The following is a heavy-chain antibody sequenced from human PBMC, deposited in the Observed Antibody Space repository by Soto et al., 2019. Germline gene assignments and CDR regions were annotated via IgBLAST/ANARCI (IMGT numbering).Heavy chain of an antibody. D-gene: IGHD2-2*01. J-gene: IGHJ6*02. CDR1: GFTLSSYA. CDR3: ARGYDEHGGMDV. Sequence: QVQLVESGGGVVQPGRSLRLSCAASGFTLSSYAMHWVRQAPGKGLEWVAVISYDGSNKYYADSVKGRFTISRDNSKNPLYVQMNSVRTEDTAVYDCARGYDEHGGMDVWGQGTTVTLSS. V-gene: IGHV3-30-3*01. CDR2: ISYDGSNK.